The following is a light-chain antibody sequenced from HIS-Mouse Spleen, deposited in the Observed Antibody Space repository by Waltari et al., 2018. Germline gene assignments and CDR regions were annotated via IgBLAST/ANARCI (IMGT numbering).Light chain of an antibody. CDR2: KES. J-gene: IGKJ1*01. V-gene: IGKV1-5*03. CDR3: QQYNSYWT. CDR1: QRISSW. Sequence: DIQMTQSPSTLSASVGDRVTITCRASQRISSWLAWYQQKPGKAPKLLIYKESSLESGVPSRFSGSGSGTEFTLTISSLQPDDFATYYCQQYNSYWTFGQGTKVEIK.